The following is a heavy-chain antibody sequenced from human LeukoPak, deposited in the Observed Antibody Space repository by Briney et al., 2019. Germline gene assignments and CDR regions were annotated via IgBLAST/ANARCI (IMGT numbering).Heavy chain of an antibody. CDR3: AKGSRGSGSYYPFDY. CDR2: ISGSGGST. CDR1: GFTFSSYA. Sequence: GGSLRLSCAASGFTFSSYAMSWVRQAPGEGLEWVSAISGSGGSTYYADSVKGRFTISRDNSKNTLYLQMNSLRAEDTAVYYCAKGSRGSGSYYPFDYWGQGTLVTVSS. J-gene: IGHJ4*02. V-gene: IGHV3-23*01. D-gene: IGHD1-26*01.